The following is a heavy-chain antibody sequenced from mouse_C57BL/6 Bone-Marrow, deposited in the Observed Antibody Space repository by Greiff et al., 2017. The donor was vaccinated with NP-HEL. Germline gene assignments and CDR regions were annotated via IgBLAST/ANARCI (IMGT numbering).Heavy chain of an antibody. CDR3: GRNWDGDYFDY. J-gene: IGHJ2*01. V-gene: IGHV1-82*01. CDR2: IYPGDGDT. CDR1: GYAFSSSW. Sequence: QVQLQQSGPELVKPGASVKISCKASGYAFSSSWMNWVKQRPGKGLEWIGRIYPGDGDTNYNGKFKGKATLTVDKSSSTAYMQLSSLTSEDSAVYFCGRNWDGDYFDYWGQGTTLTVSS. D-gene: IGHD4-1*01.